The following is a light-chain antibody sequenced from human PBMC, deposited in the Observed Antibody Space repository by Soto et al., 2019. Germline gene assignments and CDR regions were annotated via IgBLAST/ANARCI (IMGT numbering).Light chain of an antibody. CDR3: QQYKSYST. Sequence: DIPLTQSPSTLSASVGDRVTLTCRASQSLNSRLAWYQQRPGKAPKLLIYDASTLESGVPSRFSGSGSRTEFTLTINNLQPDDLATYICQQYKSYSTFGRGTKVEIK. CDR2: DAS. CDR1: QSLNSR. J-gene: IGKJ1*01. V-gene: IGKV1-5*01.